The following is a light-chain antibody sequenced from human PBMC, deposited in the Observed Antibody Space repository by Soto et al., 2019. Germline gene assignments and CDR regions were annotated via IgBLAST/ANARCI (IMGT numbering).Light chain of an antibody. CDR3: QHYNSYSEA. V-gene: IGKV1-5*03. CDR1: QTISSW. CDR2: KAS. J-gene: IGKJ1*01. Sequence: DIQMTQSPSTMSGSVGDSVPITCRASQTISSWLAWYQQKPGKAHKLLIYKASTLKSGVPSRFSGSGSGTEFTLTISSLQPDEFATYYCQHYNSYSEAVGQGTKVDIK.